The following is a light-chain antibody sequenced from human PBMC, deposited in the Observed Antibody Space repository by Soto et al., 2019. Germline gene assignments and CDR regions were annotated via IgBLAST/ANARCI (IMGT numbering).Light chain of an antibody. CDR3: AAWDDSLSGPV. Sequence: QSVLTQPPSASGTPGQWVTISCSGSSSNIGSNYVYWYQQLPGTAPKLLIYRNNQRPSGVPDRFSGSKSGTSASLAISGLRSEDEADYDCAAWDDSLSGPVFGGGTKLTVL. CDR1: SSNIGSNY. V-gene: IGLV1-47*01. CDR2: RNN. J-gene: IGLJ3*02.